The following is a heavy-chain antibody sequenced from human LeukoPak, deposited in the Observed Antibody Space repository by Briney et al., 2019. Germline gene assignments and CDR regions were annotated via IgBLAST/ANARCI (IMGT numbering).Heavy chain of an antibody. J-gene: IGHJ4*02. CDR3: ARAAGGVSGYDLYYFDY. Sequence: GGSLRLSCAASGFTFNTYSMNWVRQAPGKGLEWVSCISSSSSYMYYADSVRGRFTISRDNAKRSPYLQMNSLRAEDTAVYYCARAAGGVSGYDLYYFDYWGQGALVTVSS. CDR2: ISSSSSYM. V-gene: IGHV3-21*01. D-gene: IGHD5-12*01. CDR1: GFTFNTYS.